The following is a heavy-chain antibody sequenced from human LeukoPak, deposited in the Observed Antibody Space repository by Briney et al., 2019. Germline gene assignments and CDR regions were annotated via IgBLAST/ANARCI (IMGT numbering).Heavy chain of an antibody. J-gene: IGHJ4*02. CDR2: INHSGST. CDR3: ARVARSWEFDY. Sequence: SGPTLVKPTQTLTLTCTFSGFSLSTSGVGVGWIRQPPGKGLEWIGEINHSGSTNYNPPLKSRVTISVDTSKNQFSPRLSSVTAADTAVYYCARVARSWEFDYWGQGTLVTVSS. V-gene: IGHV4-39*07. D-gene: IGHD1-26*01. CDR1: GFSLSTSGVG.